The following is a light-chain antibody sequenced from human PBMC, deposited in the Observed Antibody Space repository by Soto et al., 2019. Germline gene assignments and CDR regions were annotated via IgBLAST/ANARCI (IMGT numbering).Light chain of an antibody. CDR2: EGF. V-gene: IGLV2-23*01. CDR1: TNDVGTYNL. CDR3: SSYAGSTTYV. Sequence: QSVLTQPASVSGSPGQSITLSCTVTTNDVGTYNLVSWYQQHPGKPPKLMIYEGFKRPSGVSNRFSGSKSGNTASLTISGLQAEDEADYYCSSYAGSTTYVFGTGTKVTVL. J-gene: IGLJ1*01.